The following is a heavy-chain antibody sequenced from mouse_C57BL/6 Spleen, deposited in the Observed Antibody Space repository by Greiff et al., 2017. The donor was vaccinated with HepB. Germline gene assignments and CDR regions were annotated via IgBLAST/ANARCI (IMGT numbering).Heavy chain of an antibody. Sequence: QVHVKQPGAELVRPGTSVKLSCKASGYTFTSYWMHWVKQRPGQGLEWIGVIDPSDSYTNYNQKFKGKATLTVDTSSSTAYMQLSSLTSEDSSVYYCARRDWDPHYFDYWGQGTTLTVSS. CDR2: IDPSDSYT. CDR1: GYTFTSYW. J-gene: IGHJ2*01. CDR3: ARRDWDPHYFDY. V-gene: IGHV1-59*01. D-gene: IGHD4-1*01.